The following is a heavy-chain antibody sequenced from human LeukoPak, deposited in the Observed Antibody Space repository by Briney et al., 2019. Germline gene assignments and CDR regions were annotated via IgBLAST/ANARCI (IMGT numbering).Heavy chain of an antibody. J-gene: IGHJ4*02. V-gene: IGHV4-61*01. D-gene: IGHD6-19*01. Sequence: SETLSLTCTVSGGSVSSGSYYWSWIRQPPGKGLEWIGYIYYSGSTNYNPSLKSRVTISVDTSKNQFSLKLSSVTAADTAVYYCARDIFSSVWYYFDYWGQGTLVTVSS. CDR3: ARDIFSSVWYYFDY. CDR2: IYYSGST. CDR1: GGSVSSGSYY.